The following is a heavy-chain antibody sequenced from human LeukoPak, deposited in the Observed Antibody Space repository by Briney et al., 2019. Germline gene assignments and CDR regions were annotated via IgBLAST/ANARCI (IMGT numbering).Heavy chain of an antibody. V-gene: IGHV1-18*01. D-gene: IGHD3-16*02. Sequence: ASVKVCCKASGYTFTSYGISWVRQAPGQGLEWMGWISAYNGNTNYAQKLQGRVTMTTDTSTSTAYMELRSLRSDDTAVYYCARASYYDYVWGSYRYRHWGQGTLVTVSS. CDR1: GYTFTSYG. CDR3: ARASYYDYVWGSYRYRH. J-gene: IGHJ4*02. CDR2: ISAYNGNT.